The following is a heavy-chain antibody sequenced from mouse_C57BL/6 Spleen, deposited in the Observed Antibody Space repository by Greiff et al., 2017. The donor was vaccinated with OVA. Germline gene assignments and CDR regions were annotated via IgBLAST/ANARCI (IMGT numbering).Heavy chain of an antibody. CDR2: ISYDGSN. V-gene: IGHV3-6*01. CDR1: GYSITSGYY. Sequence: EVQLVESGPGLVKPSQSLSLTCSVTGYSITSGYYWNWIRQFPGNKLEWMGYISYDGSNNYNPSLKNRISITRDTSKNQFFLKLNSVTTEDTATYYCAREDLYAMDYWGQGTSVTVSS. CDR3: AREDLYAMDY. J-gene: IGHJ4*01.